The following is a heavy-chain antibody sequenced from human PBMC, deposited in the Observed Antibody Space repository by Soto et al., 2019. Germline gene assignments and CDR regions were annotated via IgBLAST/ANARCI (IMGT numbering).Heavy chain of an antibody. D-gene: IGHD2-2*01. CDR3: ARYSWKYQGHIDY. Sequence: QVQLVESGGGVVQPGRSLRLSCAASGFTFSHYGIHWVRQAPGKGLEWLAVISYDGSNKHYADSVKGRFTVSRDNSKNTLYLQMNSVRAEDTAVYFCARYSWKYQGHIDYWGQGTLVTVSS. J-gene: IGHJ4*02. CDR2: ISYDGSNK. V-gene: IGHV3-30*03. CDR1: GFTFSHYG.